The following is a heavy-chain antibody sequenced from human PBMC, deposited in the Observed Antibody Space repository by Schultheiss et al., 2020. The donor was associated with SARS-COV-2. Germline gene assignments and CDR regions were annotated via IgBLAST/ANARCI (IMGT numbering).Heavy chain of an antibody. CDR3: AREGGGNSEGYFDY. CDR1: GFTFSSYW. CDR2: INSDGSST. J-gene: IGHJ4*02. D-gene: IGHD4-23*01. Sequence: GGSLRLSCAASGFTFSSYWMSWVRQAPGKGLEWVSRINSDGSSTSYADSVKGRFTISRDNAKNTLYLQMNSLRAEDTAVYYCAREGGGNSEGYFDYWGQGTLVTVSS. V-gene: IGHV3-74*01.